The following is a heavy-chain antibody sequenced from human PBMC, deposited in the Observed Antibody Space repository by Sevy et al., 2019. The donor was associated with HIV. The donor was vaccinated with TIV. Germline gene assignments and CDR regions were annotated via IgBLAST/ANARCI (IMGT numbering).Heavy chain of an antibody. Sequence: GGSLRLSCAASGFSFSSYWMRWVRQAPGKGLEWVANIKQDGSEKYYVDSVKGRFTISRDDAKNSLYLKMNSLRVEDRAVYYCARVGSAPKEDSGYEGALDIWGQGTMVTVSS. V-gene: IGHV3-7*01. CDR1: GFSFSSYW. D-gene: IGHD5-12*01. CDR2: IKQDGSEK. J-gene: IGHJ3*02. CDR3: ARVGSAPKEDSGYEGALDI.